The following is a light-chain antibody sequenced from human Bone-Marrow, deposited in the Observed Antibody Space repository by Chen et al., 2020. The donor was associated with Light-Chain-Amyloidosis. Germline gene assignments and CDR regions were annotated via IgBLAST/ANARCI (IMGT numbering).Light chain of an antibody. Sequence: SYELTQPPSVSVSPGQTARITCSGDDLPTKYAYWYQQKPGQAPVLVIHRDTERPSGISERFSGASSGTTATLSISGVQAEDEADYHGQAAGISGTYEVIVGGGTKLTVL. V-gene: IGLV3-25*03. CDR3: QAAGISGTYEVI. CDR2: RDT. CDR1: DLPTKY. J-gene: IGLJ2*01.